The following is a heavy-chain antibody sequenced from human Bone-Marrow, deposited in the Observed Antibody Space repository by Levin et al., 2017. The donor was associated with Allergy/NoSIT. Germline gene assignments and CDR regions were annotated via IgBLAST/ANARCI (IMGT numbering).Heavy chain of an antibody. J-gene: IGHJ6*02. CDR3: TREVRFAVLFHYYGMDV. Sequence: PSETLSLTCAISGDSVSSDSAAWDWIRQSPSRGLEWLGRTYYRSKWYNDYAESVKSRITINSDTSKNQFSLQLNSVTPEDTAVYYCTREVRFAVLFHYYGMDVWGQGTTVTVS. CDR1: GDSVSSDSAA. D-gene: IGHD4/OR15-4a*01. V-gene: IGHV6-1*01. CDR2: TYYRSKWYN.